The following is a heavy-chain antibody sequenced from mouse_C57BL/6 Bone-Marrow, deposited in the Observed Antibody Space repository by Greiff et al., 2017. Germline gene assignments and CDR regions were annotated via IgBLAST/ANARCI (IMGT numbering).Heavy chain of an antibody. D-gene: IGHD1-2*01. CDR3: AREGTAFAY. V-gene: IGHV1-81*01. J-gene: IGHJ3*01. CDR2: IYPRSGNT. Sequence: VKLMESGAELARPGASVKLSCKASGYTFTSYGISWVKQRTGQGLEWIGEIYPRSGNTYYNEKFKGKATLTADKSSSTAYMELRSLTSEDSAVYFCAREGTAFAYWGQGTLVTVSA. CDR1: GYTFTSYG.